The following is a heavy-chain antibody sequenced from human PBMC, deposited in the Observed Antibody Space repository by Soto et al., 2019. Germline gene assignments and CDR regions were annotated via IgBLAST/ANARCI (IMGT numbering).Heavy chain of an antibody. D-gene: IGHD3-9*01. CDR3: ARGYYAILTGHDAFDI. J-gene: IGHJ3*02. CDR1: GYSFTSYW. CDR2: IDPSDSYT. V-gene: IGHV5-10-1*01. Sequence: GESRKISCKGSGYSFTSYWISWVRQMPGKGLEWMGRIDPSDSYTNYSPSFQGHVTISADKSVSTAYLQWSSLKASDTAMYYCARGYYAILTGHDAFDIWGQGIMVTVSS.